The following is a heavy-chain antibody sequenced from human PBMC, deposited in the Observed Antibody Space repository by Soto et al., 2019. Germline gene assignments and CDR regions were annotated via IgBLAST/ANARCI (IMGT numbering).Heavy chain of an antibody. V-gene: IGHV4-38-2*01. CDR2: IYHSGST. D-gene: IGHD6-6*01. J-gene: IGHJ4*02. CDR1: GYSISSGYY. Sequence: KPSETLSLTCAVSGYSISSGYYWGWIRQPPGKGLEWIGSIYHSGSTYYNPSLKSRVTISVDTSKNQFSLKLSSVTAADTAVYYCATYSSSSGYWGQGTLVTVSS. CDR3: ATYSSSSGY.